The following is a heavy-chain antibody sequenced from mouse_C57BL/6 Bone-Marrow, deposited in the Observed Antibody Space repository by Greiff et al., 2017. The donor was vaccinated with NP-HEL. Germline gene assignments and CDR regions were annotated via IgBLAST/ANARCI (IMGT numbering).Heavy chain of an antibody. D-gene: IGHD4-1*01. CDR1: GYTFTSYG. Sequence: VQLQESGAELARPGASVKLSCKASGYTFTSYGISWVKQRPGQGLEWIGEIYPRSGTTYYNEKFKGKATLTADKSSSTAYMELRSLTSEDSAVYFCARDDWDDWYFDVWGTGTTVTVSS. V-gene: IGHV1-81*01. CDR2: IYPRSGTT. CDR3: ARDDWDDWYFDV. J-gene: IGHJ1*03.